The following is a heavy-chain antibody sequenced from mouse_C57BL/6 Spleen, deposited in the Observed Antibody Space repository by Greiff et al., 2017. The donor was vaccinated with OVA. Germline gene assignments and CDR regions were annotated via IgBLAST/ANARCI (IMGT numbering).Heavy chain of an antibody. CDR1: GYTFTSYW. D-gene: IGHD1-1*01. CDR3: TRSPITTVEGAMDY. V-gene: IGHV1-5*01. CDR2: IYPGNSDT. J-gene: IGHJ4*01. Sequence: EVQLQQSGTVLARPGASVKMSCKTSGYTFTSYWMHWVKQRPGQGLEWIGAIYPGNSDTSYNQKFKGKAKLTAVTSASTAYMELSSLTNEDSAVYYCTRSPITTVEGAMDYWGQGTSVTVSS.